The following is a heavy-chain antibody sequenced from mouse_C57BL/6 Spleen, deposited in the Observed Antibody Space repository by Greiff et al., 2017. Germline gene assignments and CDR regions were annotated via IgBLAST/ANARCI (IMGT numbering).Heavy chain of an antibody. J-gene: IGHJ4*01. D-gene: IGHD1-1*01. CDR1: GYAFSSYW. Sequence: QVQLKQSGAELVKPGASVKISCKASGYAFSSYWMNWVKQRPGKGLEWIGQIYPGDGDTNYNGKFKGKATLTADKSSSTAYMQRSSLTSEDSAVYFCARTQLRGYYAMDYWGQGTSVTVCS. V-gene: IGHV1-80*01. CDR3: ARTQLRGYYAMDY. CDR2: IYPGDGDT.